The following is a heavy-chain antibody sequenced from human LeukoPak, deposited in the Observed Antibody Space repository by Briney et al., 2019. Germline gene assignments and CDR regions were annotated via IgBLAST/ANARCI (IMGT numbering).Heavy chain of an antibody. CDR2: IYTSGST. J-gene: IGHJ4*02. V-gene: IGHV4-4*07. Sequence: SQTLSLTSTVSGGSISSNYWSWIRQPAGKGLEWIGRIYTSGSTNYNPSLKSRVTISVDKSKNQFSLKLSSVTAADTAVYYCARGGRIGYVDYWGQGTLVTVSS. CDR1: GGSISSNY. CDR3: ARGGRIGYVDY. D-gene: IGHD3-16*01.